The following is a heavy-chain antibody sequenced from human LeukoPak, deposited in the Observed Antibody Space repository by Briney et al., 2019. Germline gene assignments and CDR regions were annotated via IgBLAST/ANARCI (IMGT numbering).Heavy chain of an antibody. J-gene: IGHJ4*02. CDR1: GGSISSSSYY. CDR3: ARHAYYFDY. V-gene: IGHV4-39*01. Sequence: SETLSLTCTVSGGSISSSSYYWGWIRQPPGKGLEWIGSIYYSGSTYYNPSLKGRVTISVDTSKNQFSLKLSSVTAADTAVYYCARHAYYFDYWGQGTLVTVSS. CDR2: IYYSGST.